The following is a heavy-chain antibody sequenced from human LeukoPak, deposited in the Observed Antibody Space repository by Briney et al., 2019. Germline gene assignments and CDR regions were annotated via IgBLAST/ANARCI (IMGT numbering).Heavy chain of an antibody. D-gene: IGHD3-22*01. CDR2: IYTSGST. CDR1: GGSISSYY. Sequence: SETLSLTCTVSGGSISSYYWSWIRQPAGKGLEWIGRIYTSGSTNYNPSLKSRVTMSVDTSKNQFSLELSSVTAADTAVYYCAGDYYDSSGSDYWGQGTLVTVSS. J-gene: IGHJ4*02. CDR3: AGDYYDSSGSDY. V-gene: IGHV4-4*07.